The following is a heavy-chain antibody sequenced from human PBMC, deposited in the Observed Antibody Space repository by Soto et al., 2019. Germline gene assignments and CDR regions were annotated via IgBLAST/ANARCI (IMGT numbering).Heavy chain of an antibody. CDR3: AKSMSTPSRPRNYFDY. D-gene: IGHD6-6*01. CDR2: ISGGGGTT. CDR1: GFTFSNFA. Sequence: GGSLRLSCAASGFTFSNFAMSWVRQAPGKGLEWVSVISGGGGTTYYADSVKGRFTISRDNSKNTLYLQMDSLRAEDTALYYCAKSMSTPSRPRNYFDYWGQGTLVTVSS. J-gene: IGHJ4*02. V-gene: IGHV3-23*01.